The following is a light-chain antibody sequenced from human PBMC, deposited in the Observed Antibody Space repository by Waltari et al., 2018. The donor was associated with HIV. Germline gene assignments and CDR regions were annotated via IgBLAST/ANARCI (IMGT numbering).Light chain of an antibody. J-gene: IGLJ2*01. CDR2: TNR. V-gene: IGLV1-40*01. CDR3: QSYDSSLSGSV. Sequence: QSVLTQPPSVSGAPGQRVTISCNGTRSTIGAGYDVHWYQHFPGAAPQVLIYTNRHRPSRVPDRFSGSKSGSSASLAISGLQAEDEADYYCQSYDSSLSGSVFSGGTKLTVL. CDR1: RSTIGAGYD.